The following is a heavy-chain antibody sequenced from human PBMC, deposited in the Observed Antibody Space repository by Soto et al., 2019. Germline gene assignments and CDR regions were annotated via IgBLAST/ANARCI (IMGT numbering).Heavy chain of an antibody. CDR1: GFTFSNAW. V-gene: IGHV3-15*01. J-gene: IGHJ5*02. CDR3: TTVFMTVDNNWFDP. Sequence: EVQLVESGGGLVKPGGSLRLSCAASGFTFSNAWMSWVRQAPGKGLEWVGRIKSKTDGGTTDYVAPVKGRFTISRDDSKNTLYLQMNSLKTEDTAVYYCTTVFMTVDNNWFDPWGQGTLVTVSS. D-gene: IGHD3-16*01. CDR2: IKSKTDGGTT.